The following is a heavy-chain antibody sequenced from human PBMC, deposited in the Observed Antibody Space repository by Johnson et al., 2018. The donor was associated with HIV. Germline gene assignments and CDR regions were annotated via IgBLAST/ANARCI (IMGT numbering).Heavy chain of an antibody. D-gene: IGHD3-22*01. CDR3: ARCYDSSAYYYVGAFNI. J-gene: IGHJ3*02. V-gene: IGHV3-30*14. CDR1: GFTFSSYA. Sequence: QVQLVESGGGVVQPGRSLRLSCAASGFTFSSYAMHWVRQAPGKWLEGAAVISYDGSNKYFADSVKGRFTISRENAKNSLYLTMNSLRAGDTAVYYCARCYDSSAYYYVGAFNIWGQGTMVTVSS. CDR2: ISYDGSNK.